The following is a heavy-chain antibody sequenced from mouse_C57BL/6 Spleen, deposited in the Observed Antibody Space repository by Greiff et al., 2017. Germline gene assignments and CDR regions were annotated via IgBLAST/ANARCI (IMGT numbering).Heavy chain of an antibody. Sequence: QVQLQQSGAELARPGASVKLSCKASGYTFTSYGISWVKQRTGQGLEWIGEIYPRSGTTYYNEKFKGTATLTADKSSSTAYMELRSLTSEDSSVYFCAGLTGSMDYWGQGTSVTVSS. CDR3: AGLTGSMDY. D-gene: IGHD4-1*01. V-gene: IGHV1-81*01. CDR1: GYTFTSYG. CDR2: IYPRSGTT. J-gene: IGHJ4*01.